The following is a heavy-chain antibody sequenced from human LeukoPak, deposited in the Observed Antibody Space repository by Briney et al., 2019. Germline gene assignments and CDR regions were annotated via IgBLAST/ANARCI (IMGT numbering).Heavy chain of an antibody. V-gene: IGHV4-39*01. D-gene: IGHD3-16*02. Sequence: SETLSLTCTVSGGSISSSRYYWGWIRQPPGKGLEWIGSIYYSGSTYYNPSLKSRVTISVDTSKNQFSLKLSSVTAADTAVYYCARLDYDYVWGSYRHNWFDPWGQGTLVTVSS. CDR3: ARLDYDYVWGSYRHNWFDP. CDR1: GGSISSSRYY. CDR2: IYYSGST. J-gene: IGHJ5*02.